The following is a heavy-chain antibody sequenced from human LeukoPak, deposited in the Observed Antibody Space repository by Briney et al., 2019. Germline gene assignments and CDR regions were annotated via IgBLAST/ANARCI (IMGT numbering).Heavy chain of an antibody. CDR1: TYSLSELS. CDR2: SDPDDGET. CDR3: ATVRLDYGPVS. J-gene: IGHJ5*02. D-gene: IGHD4-17*01. V-gene: IGHV1-24*01. Sequence: GASVKVSCRFSTYSLSELSFQWVRQAPGKGLEGIGGSDPDDGETIFAQMFQGRVTMTEDTSTDTIYMELSSLRSEDTAVYYCATVRLDYGPVSWGQGTLVTVSS.